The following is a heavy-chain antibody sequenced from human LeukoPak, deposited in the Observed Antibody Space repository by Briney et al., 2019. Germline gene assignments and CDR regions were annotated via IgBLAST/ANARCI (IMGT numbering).Heavy chain of an antibody. V-gene: IGHV5-51*01. CDR1: GYSFTSYW. CDR2: IYPGDSDS. Sequence: GESLKISCKGSGYSFTSYWIGWVRQMPGKGLEWMGIIYPGDSDSRYSPSFQGQVTISADKSISTAYLQWSSLKASDTAMYYCARFATEYSSSSRFDPWGQGTLVTVSS. J-gene: IGHJ5*02. CDR3: ARFATEYSSSSRFDP. D-gene: IGHD6-6*01.